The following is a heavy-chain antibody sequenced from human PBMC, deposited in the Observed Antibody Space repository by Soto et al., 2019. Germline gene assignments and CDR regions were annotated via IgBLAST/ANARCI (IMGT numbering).Heavy chain of an antibody. CDR1: GFTFSSYG. D-gene: IGHD5-12*01. CDR2: IWYDGSNK. V-gene: IGHV3-33*01. Sequence: GGSLRLSCAASGFTFSSYGMHWVRQAPGKGLEWVAVIWYDGSNKYYADSVKGRFTISRDNSKNTLYLQMNSLRAEDTAVYYCARDEGDGYKSLDYWGQGTLVTVSS. J-gene: IGHJ4*02. CDR3: ARDEGDGYKSLDY.